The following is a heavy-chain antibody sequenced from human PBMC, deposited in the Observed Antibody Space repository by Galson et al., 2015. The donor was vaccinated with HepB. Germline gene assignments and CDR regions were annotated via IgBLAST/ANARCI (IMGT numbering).Heavy chain of an antibody. CDR1: GFTFSSYG. D-gene: IGHD6-19*01. J-gene: IGHJ4*02. CDR2: ISYDGSNK. V-gene: IGHV3-30*18. Sequence: SLRLSCAASGFTFSSYGMHWVRQAPGKGLEWVAVISYDGSNKYYADSVKGRFTISRDNSKNTLYLQMNNLRAEDTAVYYCAKGRRGWGLPVAGILDYWGQGTLVTVSS. CDR3: AKGRRGWGLPVAGILDY.